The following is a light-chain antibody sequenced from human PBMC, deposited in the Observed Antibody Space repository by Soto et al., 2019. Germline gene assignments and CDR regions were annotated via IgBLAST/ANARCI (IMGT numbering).Light chain of an antibody. CDR3: QNFASAPQT. Sequence: DIQMKQSPSSLSASVGDRVTITCRASQGIRHYLAWYQQKPGKVPKLLIYEASNLQSGVPSRFRGGGSGTEFTLTISSLQPEDVATYYCQNFASAPQTFGQGTKV. CDR2: EAS. CDR1: QGIRHY. V-gene: IGKV1-27*01. J-gene: IGKJ1*01.